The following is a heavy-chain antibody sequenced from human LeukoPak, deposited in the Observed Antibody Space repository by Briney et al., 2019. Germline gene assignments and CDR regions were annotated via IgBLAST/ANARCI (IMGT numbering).Heavy chain of an antibody. CDR1: GGTFRSYA. Sequence: SVKVSCKASGGTFRSYAITWVRQAPGKGFEWMGGIIPMINTPKYAQKSQGRVSITADESTSTGYMEVSSLRSEDTAVYYCAIFQGTYGDNENDYWGQGTLVTVSS. D-gene: IGHD4-17*01. CDR3: AIFQGTYGDNENDY. J-gene: IGHJ4*02. V-gene: IGHV1-69*13. CDR2: IIPMINTP.